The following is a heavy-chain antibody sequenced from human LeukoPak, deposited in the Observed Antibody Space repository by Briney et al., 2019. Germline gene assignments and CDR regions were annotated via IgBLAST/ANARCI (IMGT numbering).Heavy chain of an antibody. CDR1: GFTFRSYA. V-gene: IGHV3-30-3*01. D-gene: IGHD6-19*01. CDR3: AREVGGWYMRYYFDY. CDR2: ISYDGSNK. J-gene: IGHJ4*02. Sequence: PGRSLRLSCAASGFTFRSYAMHWVRQAPGKGLAWVVVISYDGSNKYYADSVKGRFTISRDNSKNTLYLQMDSLRAEDTAVYYCAREVGGWYMRYYFDYWGQGTLVTVSS.